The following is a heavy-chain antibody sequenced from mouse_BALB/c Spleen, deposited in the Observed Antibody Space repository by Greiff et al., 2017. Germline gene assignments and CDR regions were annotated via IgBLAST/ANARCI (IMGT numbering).Heavy chain of an antibody. J-gene: IGHJ4*01. CDR3: ARDTGGYYGYAMDY. Sequence: QVQLQQSGPELVKPGASVRISCKASGYTFTSYYIHWVKQRPGQGLEWIGWIYPGNVNTKYNEKFKGKATLTADKSSSTAYMQLSSLTSEDSAVYFCARDTGGYYGYAMDYWGQGTSVTVSS. V-gene: IGHV1S56*01. CDR2: IYPGNVNT. CDR1: GYTFTSYY. D-gene: IGHD2-3*01.